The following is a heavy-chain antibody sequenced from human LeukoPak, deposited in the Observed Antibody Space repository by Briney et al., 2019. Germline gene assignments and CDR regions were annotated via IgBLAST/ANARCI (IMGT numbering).Heavy chain of an antibody. V-gene: IGHV1-18*03. CDR3: ARDENYGIFFNVDY. CDR1: GYSFVLYG. CDR2: ISGSTGDT. J-gene: IGHJ4*02. D-gene: IGHD4-17*01. Sequence: ASVKVSRKASGYSFVLYGISWVRQAPGEGPEWMGWISGSTGDTNYAQEFQGRVTMTADTSSSTAYMELRSLRLDDMAVYYCARDENYGIFFNVDYWGQGTLVTVSS.